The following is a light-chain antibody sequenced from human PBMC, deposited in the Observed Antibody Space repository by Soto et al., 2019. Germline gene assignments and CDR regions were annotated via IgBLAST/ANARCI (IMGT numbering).Light chain of an antibody. CDR2: GAS. CDR3: QQYGSPRCT. CDR1: QSVSSTY. Sequence: MFTQSPASLSLSHGERATLSCRASQSVSSTYLAWYQQKPGQAPRLLIYGASSRATGIPGRFSGSGSGTDFTLTISRLEPEDFAVYYCQQYGSPRCTSGQRTKVDLK. V-gene: IGKV3-20*01. J-gene: IGKJ1*01.